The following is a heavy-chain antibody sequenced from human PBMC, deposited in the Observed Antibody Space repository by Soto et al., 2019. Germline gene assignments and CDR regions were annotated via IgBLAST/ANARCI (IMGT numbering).Heavy chain of an antibody. CDR3: AKEGATQKIVIRNFEY. CDR1: GFTFSNYA. Sequence: EVQLLESGGGLVQPGGSLRLSCAASGFTFSNYAMAWVRQAPGKGLEWVSGISGAGDSTYYTGSVKGRFTISRDNFKNMLYLQVHSLRDEDTALYYCAKEGATQKIVIRNFEYWGQGTLVTVSS. J-gene: IGHJ4*02. V-gene: IGHV3-23*01. D-gene: IGHD1-26*01. CDR2: ISGAGDST.